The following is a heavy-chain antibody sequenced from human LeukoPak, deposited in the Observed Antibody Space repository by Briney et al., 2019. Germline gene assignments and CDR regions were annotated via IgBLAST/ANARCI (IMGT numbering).Heavy chain of an antibody. J-gene: IGHJ4*02. D-gene: IGHD5-18*01. CDR1: GGSFSGYY. CDR2: INHSGST. CDR3: ARKGRQLWLSFDY. Sequence: PSETLSPTCAAYGGSFSGYYWSWIRQPPGKGLEWIGEINHSGSTNYNPSLKSRVTISVDTSKNQFSLKLSSVTAADTAVYYCARKGRQLWLSFDYWGQGTLVTVSS. V-gene: IGHV4-34*01.